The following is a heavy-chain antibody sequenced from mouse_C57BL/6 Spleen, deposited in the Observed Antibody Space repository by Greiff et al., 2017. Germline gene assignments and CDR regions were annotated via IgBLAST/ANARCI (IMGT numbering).Heavy chain of an antibody. J-gene: IGHJ3*01. CDR2: IDPSDSET. V-gene: IGHV1-52*01. D-gene: IGHD4-1*01. CDR3: ARGITGTMFAY. CDR1: GYTFTSYW. Sequence: QVQLQQPGAELVRPGSSVKLSCKASGYTFTSYWMHWVKQRPIQGLEWIGNIDPSDSETHYNQKFKDKATLTVDKSSSTAYMQLSSLTSEDSAVYYCARGITGTMFAYWGQGTLVTVSA.